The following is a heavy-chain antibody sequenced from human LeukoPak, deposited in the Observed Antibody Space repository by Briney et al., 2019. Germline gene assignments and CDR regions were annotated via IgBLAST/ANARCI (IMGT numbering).Heavy chain of an antibody. CDR1: GGSISSGDYY. Sequence: SQTLSLTCSVSGGSISSGDYYWSWIRQPPGKGLEWIGYIYYSGSTYYNPSLKSRVTISVDTSKNQFSLKLSSVTAADTAVYYCARAGSEEPFDIWGQGTMVTVSS. V-gene: IGHV4-30-4*08. CDR3: ARAGSEEPFDI. CDR2: IYYSGST. J-gene: IGHJ3*02. D-gene: IGHD1-1*01.